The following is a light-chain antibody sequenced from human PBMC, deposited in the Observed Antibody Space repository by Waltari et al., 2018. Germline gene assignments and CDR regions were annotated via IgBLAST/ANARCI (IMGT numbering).Light chain of an antibody. CDR2: DAS. Sequence: EIVLTQSPATLSLSPGERATLSCRASQSLSSNLAWYQQKPGQAPRLLIYDASKRVTGTPARFSGSGSGTDFTLTISSLEPEDFAVYYCQQRSDWRGLTFGGGTKVEIK. V-gene: IGKV3-11*01. CDR1: QSLSSN. CDR3: QQRSDWRGLT. J-gene: IGKJ4*01.